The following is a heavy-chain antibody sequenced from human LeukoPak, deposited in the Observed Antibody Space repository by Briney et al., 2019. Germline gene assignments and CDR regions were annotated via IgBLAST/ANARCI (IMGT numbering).Heavy chain of an antibody. D-gene: IGHD1-26*01. Sequence: PGGALRLSCAASGFXFSSFGIHWVGQARDKGVEWVAVICSDGSNKYYADSVKGRFTISRDNSKNTLYLQMNSLRADDTAVYYCAKDLSGQWELLPYYFDYWGQGTLVTVSS. CDR1: GFXFSSFG. V-gene: IGHV3-30*02. CDR3: AKDLSGQWELLPYYFDY. J-gene: IGHJ4*02. CDR2: ICSDGSNK.